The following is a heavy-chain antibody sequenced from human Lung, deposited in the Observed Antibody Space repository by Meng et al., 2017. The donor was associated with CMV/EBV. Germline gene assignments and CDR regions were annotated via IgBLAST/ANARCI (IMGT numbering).Heavy chain of an antibody. CDR2: ISAYNGDT. J-gene: IGHJ4*02. D-gene: IGHD6-19*01. Sequence: ASVKVSCKASGYIFTKYGVNWMRQAPGQGPEWMGWISAYNGDTMYAPKVQGRVTMTTDTSTSTAYMELRGLRSDDPAVYYRARDAGTIAVSGIGDYWGQGTLVTVSS. CDR1: GYIFTKYG. CDR3: ARDAGTIAVSGIGDY. V-gene: IGHV1-18*01.